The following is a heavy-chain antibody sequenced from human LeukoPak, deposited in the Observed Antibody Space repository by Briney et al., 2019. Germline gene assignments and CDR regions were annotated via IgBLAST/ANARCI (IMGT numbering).Heavy chain of an antibody. V-gene: IGHV3-48*03. CDR1: GFTFSSYE. Sequence: GGSLRLSCAASGFTFSSYEMNWVRQAPGKGLEWVSYISSSGSTIYYADSVKGRFTISRDNSKNTLYLQMNSLRAEDTAVYYCAKGIPDYYGSGSYYDYWGQGTLVTVSS. CDR2: ISSSGSTI. J-gene: IGHJ4*02. CDR3: AKGIPDYYGSGSYYDY. D-gene: IGHD3-10*01.